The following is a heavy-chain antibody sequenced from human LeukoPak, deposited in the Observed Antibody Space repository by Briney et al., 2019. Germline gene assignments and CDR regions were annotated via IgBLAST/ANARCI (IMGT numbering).Heavy chain of an antibody. CDR2: ISGSGGST. D-gene: IGHD6-6*01. J-gene: IGHJ4*02. Sequence: GGSLRLSCAASGFTFSSYVMSWVRQAPGKGLEWVSAISGSGGSTYYADSVKGRFTISRDNSKNTLSLQMNSLRAEDTAVYYCATLTPEYSSSFDYWGQGTLVTVSS. CDR1: GFTFSSYV. CDR3: ATLTPEYSSSFDY. V-gene: IGHV3-23*01.